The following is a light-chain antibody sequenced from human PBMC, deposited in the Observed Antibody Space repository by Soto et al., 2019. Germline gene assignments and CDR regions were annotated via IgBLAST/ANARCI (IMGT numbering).Light chain of an antibody. J-gene: IGKJ1*01. CDR2: WAS. Sequence: DIAMTQSPDSLAVSLGERATINCKSSQTVFYSSTNKNYLAWYQQKPGQPPKLLIYWASTRESGVPERFSGSGSETDFTLTISSLQAEDVAVYYCQQYYRAPTWTFGQGTKVEIK. CDR3: QQYYRAPTWT. CDR1: QTVFYSSTNKNY. V-gene: IGKV4-1*01.